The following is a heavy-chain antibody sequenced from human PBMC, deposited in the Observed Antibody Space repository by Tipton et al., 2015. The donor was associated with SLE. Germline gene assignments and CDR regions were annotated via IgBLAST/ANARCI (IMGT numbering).Heavy chain of an antibody. CDR1: GVTFSSYG. CDR2: IRYDGSKE. J-gene: IGHJ4*02. V-gene: IGHV3-30*02. D-gene: IGHD3-9*01. Sequence: SGVTFSSYGMHWVRQAPGKGLEWVAFIRYDGSKEYYADSVKGRFTISRDNSKNTLFLEMNTLRDEDTGVYYCAKDVDLDDWGQGTLVTVSS. CDR3: AKDVDLDD.